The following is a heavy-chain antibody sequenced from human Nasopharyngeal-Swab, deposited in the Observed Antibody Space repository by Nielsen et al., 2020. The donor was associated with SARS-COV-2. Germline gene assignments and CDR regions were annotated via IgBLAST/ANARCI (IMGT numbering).Heavy chain of an antibody. D-gene: IGHD1-1*01. CDR2: INPSGGST. J-gene: IGHJ4*02. Sequence: ASVKVSCKASGYTFTSYYMHWVRQAPGQGLEWMGIINPSGGSTSYAQKFQGRVTMTRDTSTSTVYMEPSSLRSEDTAVYYCARDTTGTTKFDYWGQGTLVTVSS. CDR3: ARDTTGTTKFDY. V-gene: IGHV1-46*01. CDR1: GYTFTSYY.